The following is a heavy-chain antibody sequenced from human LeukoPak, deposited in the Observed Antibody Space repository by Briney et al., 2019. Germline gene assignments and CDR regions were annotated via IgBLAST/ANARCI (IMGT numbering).Heavy chain of an antibody. Sequence: GGSLRLSCAASGFTSRDYYMSWIRQAPGRGRGGVSYISGSGSTIYYADSVKGRFTISRDNAKNSLYLQMNSLRAEDTAVYYCARDRPGRYCSTISCYSASPFDPWGQGTLVTVSS. CDR1: GFTSRDYY. D-gene: IGHD2-2*02. CDR3: ARDRPGRYCSTISCYSASPFDP. J-gene: IGHJ5*02. V-gene: IGHV3-11*01. CDR2: ISGSGSTI.